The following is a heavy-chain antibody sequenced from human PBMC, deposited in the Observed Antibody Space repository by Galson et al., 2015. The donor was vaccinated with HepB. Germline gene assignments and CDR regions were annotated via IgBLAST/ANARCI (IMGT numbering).Heavy chain of an antibody. CDR2: MNPNSGNT. Sequence: SVKVSCKASGYTFTSYDINWVRQATGQGLEWMGWMNPNSGNTGYAQKFQGRVTMTRNTSISTAYMGLSSLRSEDTAVYYCARDLYYGSGSYYAPSGYGMDVWGQGTTVTVSS. CDR1: GYTFTSYD. D-gene: IGHD3-10*01. V-gene: IGHV1-8*01. J-gene: IGHJ6*02. CDR3: ARDLYYGSGSYYAPSGYGMDV.